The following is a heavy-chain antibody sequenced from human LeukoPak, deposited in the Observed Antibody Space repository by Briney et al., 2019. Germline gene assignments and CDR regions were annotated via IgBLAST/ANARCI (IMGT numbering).Heavy chain of an antibody. CDR3: ATGRSRGWSYAFDI. D-gene: IGHD6-19*01. CDR2: IGTLAYT. Sequence: GGSLRLSCAASGLTFSSHDMHWVRQVTGKGLEWVSAIGTLAYTIYSDFVKGRFTISRENAKNSLYLKMNSLRAGDTAVYYCATGRSRGWSYAFDIWGRGTMVTVSS. J-gene: IGHJ3*02. V-gene: IGHV3-13*01. CDR1: GLTFSSHD.